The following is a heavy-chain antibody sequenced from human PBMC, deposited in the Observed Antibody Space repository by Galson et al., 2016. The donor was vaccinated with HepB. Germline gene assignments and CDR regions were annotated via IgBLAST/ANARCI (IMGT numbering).Heavy chain of an antibody. D-gene: IGHD2-21*02. CDR1: GFIFSGYG. V-gene: IGHV3-33*06. Sequence: SLRLSCAASGFIFSGYGMLWVRQAPGNGLEWVAVIWYDGGIKNYADSVKGRFTISRDNSKNTVSLQMNSLRADDTAVYYCAKGLKAPGFYYYMDVWGKGTSVTVSS. CDR2: IWYDGGIK. CDR3: AKGLKAPGFYYYMDV. J-gene: IGHJ6*03.